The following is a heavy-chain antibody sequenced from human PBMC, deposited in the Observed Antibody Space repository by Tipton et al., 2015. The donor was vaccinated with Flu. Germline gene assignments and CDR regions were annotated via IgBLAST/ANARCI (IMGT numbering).Heavy chain of an antibody. Sequence: SLRLSCAASGFTFSSYDMHWVRQATGKGLEWVSAIGTAGDTYYPGSVKGRFTISRENAKNSLYLQMNSLRAGDTAVYYCARYYYDSSGYSHGMDVWGQGTTVTVSS. CDR1: GFTFSSYD. CDR2: IGTAGDT. D-gene: IGHD3-22*01. J-gene: IGHJ6*02. V-gene: IGHV3-13*01. CDR3: ARYYYDSSGYSHGMDV.